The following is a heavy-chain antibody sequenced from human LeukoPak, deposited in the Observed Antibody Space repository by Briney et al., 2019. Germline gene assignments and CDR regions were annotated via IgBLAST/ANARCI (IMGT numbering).Heavy chain of an antibody. CDR2: IYYNGST. J-gene: IGHJ4*02. CDR1: GGSLSSFF. CDR3: ASTDYDIWRTLDY. V-gene: IGHV4-59*01. Sequence: SETLSLTCTVSGGSLSSFFWTWIRQPPGKGLDWIGYIYYNGSTNYSPSLKSRVTMSVDTSKNQFSLKINSVTAADAAVYYCASTDYDIWRTLDYWGQGTLVTVSS. D-gene: IGHD3-9*01.